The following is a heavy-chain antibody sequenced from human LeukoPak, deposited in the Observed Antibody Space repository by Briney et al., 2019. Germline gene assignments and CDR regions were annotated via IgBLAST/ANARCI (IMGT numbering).Heavy chain of an antibody. J-gene: IGHJ4*02. D-gene: IGHD5-18*01. CDR1: GYTFTSYW. V-gene: IGHV5-51*01. CDR3: AREDTAMATAYDY. CDR2: VYPGDSDT. Sequence: GESLKISCKGSGYTFTSYWIGWVRQMPGKGLEWMGIVYPGDSDTRYSPSFQGQVTISADKSINTAYLQWSSLKASDTAMYYCAREDTAMATAYDYWGQGTLVTVSS.